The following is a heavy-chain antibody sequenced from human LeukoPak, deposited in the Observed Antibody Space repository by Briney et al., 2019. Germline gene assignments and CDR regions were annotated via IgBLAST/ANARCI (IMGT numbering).Heavy chain of an antibody. CDR2: ISSSGTTI. J-gene: IGHJ6*02. V-gene: IGHV3-48*03. Sequence: GGSLRLSCAASGFTFRTHEMHWVRQAPGKGPEWVSYISSSGTTIYYADSVRGRFTISRDNSKNTLYLQMNSLRAEDTAVYYCAKDFSWKAVAEDYGMDVWGQGTTVTVSS. CDR1: GFTFRTHE. D-gene: IGHD6-19*01. CDR3: AKDFSWKAVAEDYGMDV.